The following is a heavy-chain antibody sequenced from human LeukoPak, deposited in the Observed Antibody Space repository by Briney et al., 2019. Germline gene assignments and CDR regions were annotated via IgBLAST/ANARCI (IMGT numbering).Heavy chain of an antibody. CDR2: ISYDGNNK. CDR1: GFTFNSYA. V-gene: IGHV3-30*04. Sequence: GGSLRLSCAASGFTFNSYAMHWVRQAPGKGLEWVAVISYDGNNKYYADSVKGRVTISRDNPKNTLYLQMNSLRAEDTAVYYCARAPSSSSALDYWGQGTLVTVSS. D-gene: IGHD6-13*01. J-gene: IGHJ4*02. CDR3: ARAPSSSSALDY.